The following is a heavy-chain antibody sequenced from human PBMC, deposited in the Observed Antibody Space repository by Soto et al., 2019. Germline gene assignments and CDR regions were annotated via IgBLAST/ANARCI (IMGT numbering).Heavy chain of an antibody. V-gene: IGHV3-33*01. Sequence: GGSLRLSCAASGFTFSSYGMHWVRQAPGKGLEWVAVIWYDGSNKYYADSVKGRFTISRDNSKNTLYLQMNSLRAEDTAVYYCARGTMVRGVIYYYYGMDVWGQGTTVTVSS. J-gene: IGHJ6*02. CDR2: IWYDGSNK. D-gene: IGHD3-10*01. CDR1: GFTFSSYG. CDR3: ARGTMVRGVIYYYYGMDV.